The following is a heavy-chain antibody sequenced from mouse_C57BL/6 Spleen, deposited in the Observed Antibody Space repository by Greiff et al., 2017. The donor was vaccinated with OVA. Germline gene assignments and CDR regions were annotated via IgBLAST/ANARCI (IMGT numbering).Heavy chain of an antibody. V-gene: IGHV1-81*01. CDR1: GYTFTSYG. CDR2: IYPRSGHT. CDR3: AREALYYFDY. J-gene: IGHJ2*01. Sequence: VQLQQSGAELARPGASVKLSCKASGYTFTSYGISWVKQRTGQGLEWIGEIYPRSGHTYYNEKFKGKATLTADKSSSTAYMELRSLTAEDSAVYFCAREALYYFDYWGQGTTLTVSS.